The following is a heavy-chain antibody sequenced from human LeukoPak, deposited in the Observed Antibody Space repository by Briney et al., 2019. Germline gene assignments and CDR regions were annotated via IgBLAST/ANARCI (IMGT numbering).Heavy chain of an antibody. J-gene: IGHJ3*02. CDR2: IYYSGST. V-gene: IGHV4-59*01. CDR3: ARERYSSSSYDAFDI. CDR1: GGSISSYY. Sequence: PSETVSLTCTVSGGSISSYYWSWIRQPPGKGLEWIGYIYYSGSTNYNPSLKSRVTISVDTSKNQFSLKLSSVTAADTAVYYCARERYSSSSYDAFDIWGQGTMVTVSS. D-gene: IGHD6-6*01.